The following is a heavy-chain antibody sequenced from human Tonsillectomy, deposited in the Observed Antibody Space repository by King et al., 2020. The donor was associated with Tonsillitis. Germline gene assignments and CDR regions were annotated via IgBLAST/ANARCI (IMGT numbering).Heavy chain of an antibody. J-gene: IGHJ5*02. CDR1: GYTFTNYV. D-gene: IGHD1-14*01. CDR3: ARDIIGGAGWFDP. Sequence: QLVQSGAEVKKPGASVKVSCKASGYTFTNYVITWVRKAPGQGLEWMGWISAYTSNTDYAQNLQGRVTMTTDTSTSTAYMELRSLRSDDTAVYYCARDIIGGAGWFDPWGQGTLVTVSS. CDR2: ISAYTSNT. V-gene: IGHV1-18*01.